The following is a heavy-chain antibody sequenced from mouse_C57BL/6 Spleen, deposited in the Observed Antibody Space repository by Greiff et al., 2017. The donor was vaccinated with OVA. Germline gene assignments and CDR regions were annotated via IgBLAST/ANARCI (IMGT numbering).Heavy chain of an antibody. J-gene: IGHJ2*01. D-gene: IGHD1-1*01. V-gene: IGHV1-69*01. Sequence: QVQLKQPGAELVMPGASVKLSCKASGYTFTSYWMHWVKQRPGQGLEWIGEIDPSDSYTNYNQKFKGKSTLTVDKSSSTAYMQLSSLTSEDSAVYYCARGTVVAKGYFDYWGQSTTLTVSS. CDR1: GYTFTSYW. CDR2: IDPSDSYT. CDR3: ARGTVVAKGYFDY.